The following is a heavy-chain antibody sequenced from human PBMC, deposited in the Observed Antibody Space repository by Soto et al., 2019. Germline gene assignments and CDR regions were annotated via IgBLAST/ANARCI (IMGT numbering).Heavy chain of an antibody. J-gene: IGHJ4*02. CDR2: IYWDDDK. D-gene: IGHD3-3*01. CDR3: AHRILRTVVALFTTTAIYFDS. Sequence: QITLNESGPTVVKPAETLTLTCTFSGFSLTTSGVGVGWIRQSPGKAPEWLALIYWDDDKRYSASLKSRLSVTKDTSKNQVVLTKASVDPADTATYYCAHRILRTVVALFTTTAIYFDSWGQGTPVVVSS. CDR1: GFSLTTSGVG. V-gene: IGHV2-5*02.